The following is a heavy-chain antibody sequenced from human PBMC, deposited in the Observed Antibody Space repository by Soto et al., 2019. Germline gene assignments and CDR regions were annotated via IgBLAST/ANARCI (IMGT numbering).Heavy chain of an antibody. CDR3: ARGIFGSGTANDY. V-gene: IGHV3-74*01. D-gene: IGHD3-10*01. CDR2: INGDGSGT. CDR1: GFTFSGSW. J-gene: IGHJ4*02. Sequence: EVQLVESGGGLVQPGGSLRLSCAASGFTFSGSWMHWVRQAPGKGLVWVSRINGDGSGTSYADFVKGRFTISRDDAKNTLFLKMNGLRAEDTAVYYCARGIFGSGTANDYWGQGTLVNVSS.